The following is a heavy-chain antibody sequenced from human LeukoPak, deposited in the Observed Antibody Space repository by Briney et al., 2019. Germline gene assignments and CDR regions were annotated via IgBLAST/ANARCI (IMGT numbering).Heavy chain of an antibody. CDR2: ISGSGGST. Sequence: PGGSLRLSCAAPGFTFSSYAMSWVRQAPGKGLEWVSAISGSGGSTYYADSVKGRFTISRDNSKNTLYLQMNSLRAEDTAVYYCAKAGTGVVIISYWGQGTLVTVSS. CDR1: GFTFSSYA. D-gene: IGHD3-3*01. J-gene: IGHJ4*02. V-gene: IGHV3-23*01. CDR3: AKAGTGVVIISY.